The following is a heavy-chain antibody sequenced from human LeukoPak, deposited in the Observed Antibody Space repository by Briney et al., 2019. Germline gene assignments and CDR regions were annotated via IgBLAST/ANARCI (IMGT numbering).Heavy chain of an antibody. CDR2: IYSGGHT. D-gene: IGHD1-1*01. V-gene: IGHV3-53*01. Sequence: GGSLRLSCAASGFTVSSNYMSWVRQAPGKGLEWVSVIYSGGHTYYVDSVKGRFTISRDNSKSTLYLQMNTLRAEDTAVYYCARTGNPATGDYWGQGTLVTVSS. CDR3: ARTGNPATGDY. J-gene: IGHJ4*02. CDR1: GFTVSSNY.